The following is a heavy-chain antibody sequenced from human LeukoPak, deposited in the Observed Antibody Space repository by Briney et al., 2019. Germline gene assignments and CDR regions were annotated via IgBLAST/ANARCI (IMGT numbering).Heavy chain of an antibody. Sequence: ASVKVSCKASGGTFSSYAISWVRQAPGQGLEWMGGIIPIFGTANYAQKFQGRVTITADESTSTAYMELSSLRSEDTAVYYCAREEPYYDFWSPNNWFDPWGQGTLVTVSS. CDR1: GGTFSSYA. D-gene: IGHD3-3*01. CDR3: AREEPYYDFWSPNNWFDP. J-gene: IGHJ5*02. CDR2: IIPIFGTA. V-gene: IGHV1-69*01.